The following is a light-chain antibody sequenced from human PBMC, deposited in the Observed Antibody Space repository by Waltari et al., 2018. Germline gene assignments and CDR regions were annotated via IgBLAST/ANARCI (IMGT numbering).Light chain of an antibody. Sequence: EIVLTQSPGTLSLSPGEKATLTCRASQSVNSNYFDWFQQKPGQAPRLLIYGTSNRATGIPERFSGSGSGTDFTLTISRLEPEDFAVYYCERYDSSSLSFGGGTKVEI. CDR1: QSVNSNY. CDR3: ERYDSSSLS. V-gene: IGKV3-20*01. J-gene: IGKJ4*01. CDR2: GTS.